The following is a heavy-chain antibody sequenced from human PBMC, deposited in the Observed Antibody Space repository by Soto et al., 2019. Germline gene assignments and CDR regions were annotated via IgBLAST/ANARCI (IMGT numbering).Heavy chain of an antibody. CDR2: IYPGDSDT. CDR1: GYSFTSYW. V-gene: IGHV5-51*01. D-gene: IGHD2-2*01. CDR3: ARRYCSSTSCYPTWFDP. J-gene: IGHJ5*02. Sequence: PGESLKISCNGSGYSFTSYWIGWVRQMPGKGLEWMGIIYPGDSDTRYSPSFQGQVTISADKSISTAYLQWSSLKASDTAMYYCARRYCSSTSCYPTWFDPWGQGTLVTVYS.